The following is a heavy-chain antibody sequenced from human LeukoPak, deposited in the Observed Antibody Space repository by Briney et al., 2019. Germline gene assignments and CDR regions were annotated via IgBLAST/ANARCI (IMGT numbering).Heavy chain of an antibody. CDR3: AREGWIQGNSKNDYYYYGMDV. Sequence: SETLSLTCTVSGGSISSYYWSWIRQPAGKGLEWIGRIYTSGSTNYNPSLKSRVTMSVDTSKNQFSLKLSSVTAADTAVYYCAREGWIQGNSKNDYYYYGMDVWSQGTTVTVSS. CDR2: IYTSGST. J-gene: IGHJ6*02. CDR1: GGSISSYY. V-gene: IGHV4-4*07. D-gene: IGHD5-18*01.